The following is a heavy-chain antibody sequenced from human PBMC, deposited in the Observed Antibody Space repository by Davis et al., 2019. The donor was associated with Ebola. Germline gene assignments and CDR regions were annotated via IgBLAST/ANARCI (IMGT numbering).Heavy chain of an antibody. CDR1: GFTFSDYY. D-gene: IGHD2-2*01. J-gene: IGHJ2*01. V-gene: IGHV3-11*06. CDR3: AREATRGWYFDL. Sequence: GGSLRLSCAASGFTFSDYYMSWIRQAPGKGLEWVSYTSSSSSYTNYADSVKGRFTISRDNAKNSLYLQMNSLRAEDTAVYYCAREATRGWYFDLWGRGTLVTVSS. CDR2: TSSSSSYT.